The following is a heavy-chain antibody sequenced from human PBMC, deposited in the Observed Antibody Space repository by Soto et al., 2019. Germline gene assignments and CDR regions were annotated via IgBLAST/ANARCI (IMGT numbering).Heavy chain of an antibody. CDR2: ISAYNGNT. D-gene: IGHD3-10*01. V-gene: IGHV1-18*04. J-gene: IGHJ6*02. CDR1: GYTFTSYG. CDR3: ARLRFGELLQPAHYYYYGMDV. Sequence: ASVKVSCKASGYTFTSYGISWVRQAPGQGLEWMGWISAYNGNTNYALKLQGRVTMTTDTSTSTAYMELRSLRSDDTAVYYCARLRFGELLQPAHYYYYGMDVWGQGTTVTVSS.